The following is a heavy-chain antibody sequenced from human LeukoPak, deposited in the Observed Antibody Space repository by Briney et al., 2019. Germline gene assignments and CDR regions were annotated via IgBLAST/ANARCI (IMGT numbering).Heavy chain of an antibody. Sequence: GGSLRLSCAASGFTVSNNYMSWVRQAPGKGLEWVSVIYSGGTTYYADSVRGRFTISRDSSKNTLYLRMNSLRADDTAVYYCARDQRYYGSGSDAFDIWGQGTMVTVSS. CDR3: ARDQRYYGSGSDAFDI. J-gene: IGHJ3*02. CDR1: GFTVSNNY. D-gene: IGHD3-10*01. CDR2: IYSGGTT. V-gene: IGHV3-53*01.